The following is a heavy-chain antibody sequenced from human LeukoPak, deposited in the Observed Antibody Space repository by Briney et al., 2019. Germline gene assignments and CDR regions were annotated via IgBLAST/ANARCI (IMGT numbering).Heavy chain of an antibody. V-gene: IGHV3-23*01. J-gene: IGHJ4*02. CDR2: ISGSGGST. Sequence: GGSLRLSCAASGFTFSSYAMSWVRQAPGKGLEWVSAISGSGGSTYYADSVKGRFTISRDNSKNTLYLQMNSLRAEDTAVYYCAKSPTFGGVIVIGYYFDYWGQGTLVTVSS. D-gene: IGHD3-16*02. CDR3: AKSPTFGGVIVIGYYFDY. CDR1: GFTFSSYA.